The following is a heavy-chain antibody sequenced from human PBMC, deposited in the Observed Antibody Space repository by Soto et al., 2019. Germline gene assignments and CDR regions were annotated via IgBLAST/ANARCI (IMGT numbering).Heavy chain of an antibody. CDR2: ISFTGDT. D-gene: IGHD2-2*01. V-gene: IGHV4-61*08. CDR1: GDSVSGGGYY. J-gene: IGHJ4*02. CDR3: SRGGHYYRSMI. Sequence: QVQLQESGPGLVKPSETLSLICTVSGDSVSGGGYYWTWIRQPPGKGLEWIGYISFTGDTTYNPYLRSRVTIAMHTSKNQFSLKLTSATAADTALYYCSRGGHYYRSMIWGQGTLVTVSS.